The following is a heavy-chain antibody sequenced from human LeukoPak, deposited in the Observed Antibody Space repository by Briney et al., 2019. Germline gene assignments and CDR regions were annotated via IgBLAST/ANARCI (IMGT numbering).Heavy chain of an antibody. CDR3: AKDIGYYGSGAYYNDPSYYYGMDV. V-gene: IGHV3-9*01. Sequence: PGRSLRLSCAASGFIFDDYAMHWVRQAPGKGLEWVSGISWNSGRLGYADSVKGRFTISRDNAKNSLYPQMNSLRAEDTALYYCAKDIGYYGSGAYYNDPSYYYGMDVWGQGTTVTVSS. CDR2: ISWNSGRL. D-gene: IGHD3-10*01. CDR1: GFIFDDYA. J-gene: IGHJ6*02.